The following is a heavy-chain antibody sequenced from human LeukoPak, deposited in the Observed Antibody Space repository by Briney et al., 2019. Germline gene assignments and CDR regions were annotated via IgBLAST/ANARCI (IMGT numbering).Heavy chain of an antibody. Sequence: PGGSLRLSCAASGFSLSAYWMTWVRQAPGKGLEWVANINRDGSQKNHVDSVKGRFTISRDNAENSLFLQMNSLTAEDTAVYYCARAGYSSSWRFDYWGQGTLVTVSS. CDR2: INRDGSQK. CDR1: GFSLSAYW. D-gene: IGHD6-13*01. CDR3: ARAGYSSSWRFDY. J-gene: IGHJ4*02. V-gene: IGHV3-7*01.